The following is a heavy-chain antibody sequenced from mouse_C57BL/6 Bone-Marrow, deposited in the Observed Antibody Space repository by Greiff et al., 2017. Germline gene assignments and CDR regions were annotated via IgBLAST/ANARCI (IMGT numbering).Heavy chain of an antibody. Sequence: EVKLVESGPGLVKPSQSLSLTCSVTGYSITSGYYWNWIRQFPGNKLEWMGYISYDGSNNYNPSLKNRISITRDTSKNQFFLKLNSVTTEDTATYCCGREGDGMDYYAMDYWGQGTSVTVSS. CDR3: GREGDGMDYYAMDY. CDR2: ISYDGSN. CDR1: GYSITSGYY. J-gene: IGHJ4*01. D-gene: IGHD2-1*01. V-gene: IGHV3-6*01.